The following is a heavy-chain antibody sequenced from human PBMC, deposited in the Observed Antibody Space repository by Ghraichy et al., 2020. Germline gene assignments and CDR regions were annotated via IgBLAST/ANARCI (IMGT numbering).Heavy chain of an antibody. CDR2: MNPNCGKT. V-gene: IGHV1-8*01. CDR3: ARGVYSGSYDF. D-gene: IGHD1-26*01. CDR1: GYTFGSYE. J-gene: IGHJ4*02. Sequence: ASVKVSCKASGYTFGSYEIHWVRQATGQGLEWMGWMNPNCGKTGFAEKFQGRVTMTRDTSIFTAYMDLNSLRSEDTAVYYCARGVYSGSYDFWGQGTLVTVSS.